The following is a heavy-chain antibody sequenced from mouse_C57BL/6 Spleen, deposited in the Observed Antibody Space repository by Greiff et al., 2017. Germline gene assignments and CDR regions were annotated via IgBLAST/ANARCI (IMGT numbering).Heavy chain of an antibody. Sequence: EVHLVESGPGLVKPSQSLSLTCSVTGYSITSGYYWNWIRQFPGNKLEWMGYISYDGSNNYNPSLKNRISITRDSSKNQFFLKLNSVTTEDTATYYCARNGKDWYFDVWGTGTTVTVSS. CDR1: GYSITSGYY. CDR2: ISYDGSN. CDR3: ARNGKDWYFDV. V-gene: IGHV3-6*01. D-gene: IGHD2-1*01. J-gene: IGHJ1*03.